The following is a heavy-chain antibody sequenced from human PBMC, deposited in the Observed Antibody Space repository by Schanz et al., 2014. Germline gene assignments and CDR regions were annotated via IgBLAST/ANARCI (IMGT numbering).Heavy chain of an antibody. CDR3: ALGWELPRYFEY. J-gene: IGHJ4*02. CDR1: GFIFSDYY. D-gene: IGHD1-26*01. V-gene: IGHV3-11*01. CDR2: ISSSGSII. Sequence: QVQLVESGGGLVKPGGSLRLSCAASGFIFSDYYMNWIRQAPGKGLEWVSYISSSGSIIYYADSVKGRFTISRDTAKNSLNLQMNSLRVEDTAVYYCALGWELPRYFEYWGQGTLVTVSS.